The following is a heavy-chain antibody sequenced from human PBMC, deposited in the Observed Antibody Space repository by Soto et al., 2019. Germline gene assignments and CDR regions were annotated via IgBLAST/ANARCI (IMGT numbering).Heavy chain of an antibody. CDR2: ISYDGSNK. V-gene: IGHV3-30-3*01. D-gene: IGHD1-7*01. Sequence: GGSLRLSCAASGFTFSGYAMHWVRQAPGKGLEWVAVISYDGSNKYYADSVKGRFTISRDNSKNTLYLQMNSLRAEDTAVYYCAREAYGPTPAGTTGGYVDYWGQGTLVTVSS. J-gene: IGHJ4*02. CDR1: GFTFSGYA. CDR3: AREAYGPTPAGTTGGYVDY.